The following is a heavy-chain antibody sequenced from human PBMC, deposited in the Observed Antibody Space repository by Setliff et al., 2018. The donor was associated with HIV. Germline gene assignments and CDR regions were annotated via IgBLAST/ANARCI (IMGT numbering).Heavy chain of an antibody. D-gene: IGHD2-21*01. J-gene: IGHJ6*03. CDR3: ARVGLAYSGDMDV. CDR2: VYTSGST. CDR1: GGSISSGDYY. Sequence: SETLSLTCTVSGGSISSGDYYWTWIRQPAGKGLEWIGHVYTSGSTDYNPSLNSRLTISIDTSRNQFSLRLNSVTAADTAVYFCARVGLAYSGDMDVWGKGTTVTVSS. V-gene: IGHV4-61*09.